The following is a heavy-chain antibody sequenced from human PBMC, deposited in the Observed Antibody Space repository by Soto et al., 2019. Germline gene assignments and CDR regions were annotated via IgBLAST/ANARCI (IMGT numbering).Heavy chain of an antibody. V-gene: IGHV3-23*01. Sequence: EVQLLESGGGLVQPGGSLRLSCAASGFTFSSYAMSWVRQAPGKGLEWVSRISDTGGSTYYADSVKGRFTISRDSSKNTLYLQMNCLRADDTAIYYCAKVGELAVGGFDYWGQGTLVTVSS. J-gene: IGHJ4*02. CDR2: ISDTGGST. CDR3: AKVGELAVGGFDY. CDR1: GFTFSSYA. D-gene: IGHD2-15*01.